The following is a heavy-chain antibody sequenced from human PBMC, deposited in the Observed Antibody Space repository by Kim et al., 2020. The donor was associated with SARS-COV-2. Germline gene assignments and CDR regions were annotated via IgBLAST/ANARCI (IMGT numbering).Heavy chain of an antibody. CDR2: IYYSGST. V-gene: IGHV4-59*01. D-gene: IGHD3-22*01. CDR3: ARDYPGEYYYDSKGAFDI. J-gene: IGHJ3*02. CDR1: GGSISSYY. Sequence: SETLSLTCTVSGGSISSYYWSWIRQPPGKGLEWIGYIYYSGSTNYNPSLKSRVTISVDTSKNQFSLKLSSVTAADTAVYYCARDYPGEYYYDSKGAFDIWGQGTMVTVSS.